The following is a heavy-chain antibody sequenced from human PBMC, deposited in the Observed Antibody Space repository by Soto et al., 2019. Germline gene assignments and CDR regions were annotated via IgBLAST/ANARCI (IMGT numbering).Heavy chain of an antibody. Sequence: EVQLLESGGGLVQPGGSLRLSCAASGFTFSSYAMSWVRQAPGKGLEWVSAISGSGGSTYYADSGKGRFTISRDNSKIKLYLKMNSLRAEDMAVYYCAKDRPSLDYYDSRGAFGVDAFDIWGQGTMVTVSS. V-gene: IGHV3-23*01. J-gene: IGHJ3*02. CDR1: GFTFSSYA. CDR3: AKDRPSLDYYDSRGAFGVDAFDI. D-gene: IGHD3-22*01. CDR2: ISGSGGST.